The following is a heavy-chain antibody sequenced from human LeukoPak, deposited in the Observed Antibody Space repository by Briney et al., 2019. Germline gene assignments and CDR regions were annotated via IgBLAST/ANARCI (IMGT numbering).Heavy chain of an antibody. Sequence: GGSLRLSCAASGFTFSSYWMSWVRQAPGKGLEWVANIKQDGSEKYYVDSVKGRFTISRDNAKNSLYLQMNSLRAEDTAVYYCARGGYSYCFDAFDIWGQGTMVTVSS. V-gene: IGHV3-7*04. D-gene: IGHD5-18*01. CDR3: ARGGYSYCFDAFDI. CDR1: GFTFSSYW. J-gene: IGHJ3*02. CDR2: IKQDGSEK.